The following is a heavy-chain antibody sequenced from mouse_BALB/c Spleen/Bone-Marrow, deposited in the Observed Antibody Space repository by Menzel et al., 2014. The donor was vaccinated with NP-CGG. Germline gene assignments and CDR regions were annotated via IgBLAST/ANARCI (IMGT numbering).Heavy chain of an antibody. J-gene: IGHJ1*01. V-gene: IGHV1-84*02. Sequence: VQLQQSGPELVKPGASVKISCKASGYTFTDYYINWVKQKPGQGLEWIGWIYPGGGNTKYNEKFKGKATLTVDTSSSTAYMQLSSLTSEDTAVYFCARPPYYYGSSYYWYFDVWGEGTTVTVSS. CDR3: ARPPYYYGSSYYWYFDV. CDR2: IYPGGGNT. D-gene: IGHD1-1*01. CDR1: GYTFTDYY.